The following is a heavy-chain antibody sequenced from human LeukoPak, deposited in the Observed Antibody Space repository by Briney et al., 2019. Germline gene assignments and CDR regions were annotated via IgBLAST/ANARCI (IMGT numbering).Heavy chain of an antibody. D-gene: IGHD3-22*01. V-gene: IGHV1-69*01. Sequence: SVKVSCKASGGTFSSYAISWVRQAPGQGLEWMGGIIPIFGTANYAQKFQGRVTITADESTSTAYMGLSSLRSEDTAVYYCARAATMIVVVAPFDPWGQGTLVTVSS. CDR2: IIPIFGTA. J-gene: IGHJ5*02. CDR1: GGTFSSYA. CDR3: ARAATMIVVVAPFDP.